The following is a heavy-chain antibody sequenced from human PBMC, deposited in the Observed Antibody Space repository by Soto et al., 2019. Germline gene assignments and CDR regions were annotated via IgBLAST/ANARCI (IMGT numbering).Heavy chain of an antibody. Sequence: QVQLVQSGAEVKKPGSSVKVSCKASGGTFSSCAISWVRQAPGQGLEWMGGIVPIFGTAQYAQKFQGRVTVTADQSPNPAYMGLGSLKTEETALYYCARTIGGHYGGNSWLDLLGQGTLGHVSS. CDR3: ARTIGGHYGGNSWLDL. V-gene: IGHV1-69*12. CDR2: IVPIFGTA. CDR1: GGTFSSCA. D-gene: IGHD4-17*01. J-gene: IGHJ4*02.